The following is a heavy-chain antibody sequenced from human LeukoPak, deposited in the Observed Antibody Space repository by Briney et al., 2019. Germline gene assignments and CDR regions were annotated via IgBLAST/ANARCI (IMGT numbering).Heavy chain of an antibody. CDR2: IYSGGST. CDR1: GFSFSNNY. V-gene: IGHV3-53*01. D-gene: IGHD4-17*01. CDR3: ARSDYGVAFDI. J-gene: IGHJ3*02. Sequence: GGSLRLSCAASGFSFSNNYMSWVRQAPGKGLERVSVIYSGGSTYYADSVKGRFTISRENSKNTLYLQMNSLRAEDTAVYYCARSDYGVAFDIWGQGTMVTVSP.